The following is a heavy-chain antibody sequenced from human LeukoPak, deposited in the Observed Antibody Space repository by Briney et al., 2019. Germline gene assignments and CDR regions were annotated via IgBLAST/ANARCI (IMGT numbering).Heavy chain of an antibody. D-gene: IGHD6-19*01. CDR1: GGSISSSSYY. CDR2: IYHSGST. CDR3: ARDKGYDGSGWCFDY. J-gene: IGHJ4*02. V-gene: IGHV4-39*07. Sequence: PSETLSLTCTVSGGSISSSSYYWGWIRQPPGKGLEWIGSIYHSGSTYYNPSLKSRVTISVDTSKNQFSLKLSSVTAADTAVYYCARDKGYDGSGWCFDYWGQGTLVTVSS.